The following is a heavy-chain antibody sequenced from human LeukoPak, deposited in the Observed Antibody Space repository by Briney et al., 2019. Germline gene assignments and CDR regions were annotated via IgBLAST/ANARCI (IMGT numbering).Heavy chain of an antibody. CDR1: GGSFSGYY. CDR3: AKDLGYSSSWYWDFDY. Sequence: KSSETLSLTCAVYGGSFSGYYWTWIRQAPGKGLEWVSAISGSGGSTYYADSVKGRFTISRDNSKNTLYLQMNSLRAEDTAVYYCAKDLGYSSSWYWDFDYWGQGTLVTVSS. J-gene: IGHJ4*02. CDR2: ISGSGGST. D-gene: IGHD6-13*01. V-gene: IGHV3-23*01.